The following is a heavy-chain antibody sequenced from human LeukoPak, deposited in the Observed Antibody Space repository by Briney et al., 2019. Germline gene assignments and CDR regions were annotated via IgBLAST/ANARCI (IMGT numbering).Heavy chain of an antibody. J-gene: IGHJ6*03. CDR3: ARRSEFGVLYYMDV. CDR2: ICGSSGTI. Sequence: AESLTLACAASGFTFSIYSMNWVRQAAGKVLEWVSYICGSSGTIYYADSGKGRFIIYRDNAKHSLYLQMNSLRAEHTAVYYCARRSEFGVLYYMDVWGKGTTVTVSS. V-gene: IGHV3-48*01. D-gene: IGHD3-16*01. CDR1: GFTFSIYS.